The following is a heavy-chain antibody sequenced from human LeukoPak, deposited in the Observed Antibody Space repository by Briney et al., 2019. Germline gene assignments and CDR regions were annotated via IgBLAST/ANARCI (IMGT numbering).Heavy chain of an antibody. J-gene: IGHJ4*02. D-gene: IGHD1-26*01. CDR1: GYTFTRFT. Sequence: ASVKVSCKASGYTFTRFTMNWVRQAPRQGLEWLGWINTNAGNPTYAQGFTGRLIMSLDTSVSTAYLQISDLQAEDTAVYYRARELGPYYRSLDYWGQGTLVTVSS. V-gene: IGHV7-4-1*02. CDR3: ARELGPYYRSLDY. CDR2: INTNAGNP.